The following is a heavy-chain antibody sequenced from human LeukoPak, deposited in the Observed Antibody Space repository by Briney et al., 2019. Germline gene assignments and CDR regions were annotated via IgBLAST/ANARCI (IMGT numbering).Heavy chain of an antibody. J-gene: IGHJ4*02. CDR2: IYYSGST. CDR1: GGSISSYY. Sequence: SETLSLTCTVSGGSISSYYWSWIRQPPGEGGEWIGYIYYSGSTNYNPSPKSRVTISVDTSKNQFSLKLSSVTAADTAVYYCARGTVRSSEYYFDYWGQGTLVTVSS. CDR3: ARGTVRSSEYYFDY. V-gene: IGHV4-59*01. D-gene: IGHD6-13*01.